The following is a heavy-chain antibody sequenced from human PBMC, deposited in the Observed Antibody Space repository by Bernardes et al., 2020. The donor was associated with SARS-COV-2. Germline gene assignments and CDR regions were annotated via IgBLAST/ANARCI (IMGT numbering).Heavy chain of an antibody. CDR1: GFTFSSYG. CDR2: ISYYGSNR. D-gene: IGHD4-17*01. J-gene: IGHJ4*02. CDR3: ARPHHGDSSMSY. Sequence: GGSLRLSCVASGFTFSSYGLHWVRQAPGKGLEWVALISYYGSNRHYADSVEDRFTISRDNSKNTLYLQINSLRGEDTAVYFCARPHHGDSSMSYWGQGTLVNVSS. V-gene: IGHV3-30*03.